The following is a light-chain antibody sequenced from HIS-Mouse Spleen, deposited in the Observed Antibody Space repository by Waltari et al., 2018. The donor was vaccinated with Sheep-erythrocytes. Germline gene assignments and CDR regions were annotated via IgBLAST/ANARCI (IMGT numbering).Light chain of an antibody. J-gene: IGLJ3*02. V-gene: IGLV3-10*01. CDR3: YSTDSSGNHWV. CDR2: EDS. CDR1: ALPKQD. Sequence: SYELTQPPSVSVSPGQTARITCSGDALPKQDAYWYQQKSGQAPVLVIYEDSKRPSGIPERFSGSSSGTMATLTISGAQVEDDADYYCYSTDSSGNHWVFGGGTKLTVL.